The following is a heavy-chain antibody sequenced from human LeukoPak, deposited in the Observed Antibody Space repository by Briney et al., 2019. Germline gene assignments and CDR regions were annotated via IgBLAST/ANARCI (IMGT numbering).Heavy chain of an antibody. Sequence: SETLSLTCAVYGGSFSGYYWSWIRQPPGKGLEWIGYIYYSGSTNYNPSLKSRVTISVDTSKNQFSLKLSSVTAADTAVYYCARDGISSSSPAFDYWGQGTLVTVSS. V-gene: IGHV4-59*12. CDR2: IYYSGST. CDR1: GGSFSGYY. CDR3: ARDGISSSSPAFDY. D-gene: IGHD6-6*01. J-gene: IGHJ4*02.